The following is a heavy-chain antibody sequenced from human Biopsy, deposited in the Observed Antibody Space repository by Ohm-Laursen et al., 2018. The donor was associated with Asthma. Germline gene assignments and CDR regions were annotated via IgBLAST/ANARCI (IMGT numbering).Heavy chain of an antibody. CDR2: INPNSGGT. CDR1: GYTFIGYH. V-gene: IGHV1-2*06. Sequence: ASVKVSCKPSGYTFIGYHIHWVRQAPGQGLEWMGRINPNSGGTNYAQKFQGRVTFTADESTSSAYMELSSLTSEDSAVYYCAREVSTVDYGYYYFAMDVWGQGTTVTVSS. D-gene: IGHD4-17*01. J-gene: IGHJ6*02. CDR3: AREVSTVDYGYYYFAMDV.